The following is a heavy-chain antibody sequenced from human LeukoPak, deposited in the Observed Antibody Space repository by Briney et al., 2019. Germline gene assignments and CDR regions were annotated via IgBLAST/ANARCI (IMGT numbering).Heavy chain of an antibody. Sequence: GGSLRLSCAASGFSFSGYWMIWVRQAPGKGLEWVANIKEDGSEKYYADFVKGRFTISRDNAKNSLDLQMNSLRAEDTAVYYCARRGSTDYWGQGTLVTDSS. V-gene: IGHV3-7*03. D-gene: IGHD2/OR15-2a*01. CDR3: ARRGSTDY. CDR2: IKEDGSEK. CDR1: GFSFSGYW. J-gene: IGHJ4*02.